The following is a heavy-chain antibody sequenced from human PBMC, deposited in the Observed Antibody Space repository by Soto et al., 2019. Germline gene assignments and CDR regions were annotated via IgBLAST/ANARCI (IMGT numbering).Heavy chain of an antibody. V-gene: IGHV4-59*01. CDR1: GGSISNFY. Sequence: PSETLSLTCTVSGGSISNFYWSWIRQPPGKGLEGIGYISYSGNTNYNPSLKSRVSISVDTSKNQLSLNLTSVTAADTAVYYCARAPMVLSRSYFDSWGQGTPVTVSS. CDR3: ARAPMVLSRSYFDS. J-gene: IGHJ4*02. CDR2: ISYSGNT. D-gene: IGHD2-8*01.